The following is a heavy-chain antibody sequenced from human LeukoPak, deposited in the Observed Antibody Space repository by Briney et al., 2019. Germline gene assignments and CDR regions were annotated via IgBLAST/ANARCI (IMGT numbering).Heavy chain of an antibody. CDR2: ISSNGDNT. Sequence: GGSLRLSCSVSGFTFSPYVMHWVRQAPGKGLEYVSAISSNGDNTYYADSVKGRFTISRDNSKNTLYLQMSSLRPDDTAVYFCVRGTGYWGQRTLVTVSS. CDR3: VRGTGY. V-gene: IGHV3-64D*06. J-gene: IGHJ4*02. CDR1: GFTFSPYV.